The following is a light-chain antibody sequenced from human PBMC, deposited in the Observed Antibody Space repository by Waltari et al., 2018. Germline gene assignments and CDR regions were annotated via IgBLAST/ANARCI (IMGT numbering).Light chain of an antibody. V-gene: IGKV3-11*01. J-gene: IGKJ4*01. CDR1: QSVTNY. CDR3: QQRRNWPLT. CDR2: DTS. Sequence: DIVLTQSPAILSLSPGERASLSCRASQSVTNYLAWYQQKPGQAPRLLIYDTSNRATGIPARFSGSWFGTDFTLTISSLEPEDFAVYYCQQRRNWPLTFGGGTKVEIK.